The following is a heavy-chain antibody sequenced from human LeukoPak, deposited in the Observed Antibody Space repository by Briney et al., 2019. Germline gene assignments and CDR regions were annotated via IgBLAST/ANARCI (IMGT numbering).Heavy chain of an antibody. CDR1: GFTFSNAW. Sequence: GGSLRLSCAASGFTFSNAWMSWVRQAPGKGLEWVGRIKSKTDGGTTDYAAPVKGRFTISRDDSKNTLYLQMNSLKTEDTAVYYCTTRLPARFAFDIWGQGTMVTVSS. J-gene: IGHJ3*02. CDR2: IKSKTDGGTT. V-gene: IGHV3-15*01. D-gene: IGHD5-12*01. CDR3: TTRLPARFAFDI.